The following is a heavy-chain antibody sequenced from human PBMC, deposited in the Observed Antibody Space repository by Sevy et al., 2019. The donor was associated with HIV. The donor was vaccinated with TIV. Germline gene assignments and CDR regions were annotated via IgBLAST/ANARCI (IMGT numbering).Heavy chain of an antibody. CDR2: ISSSSSYI. Sequence: GGSLRLSCAASGFTFSSYSMNWVRQAPGKGLEWVSSISSSSSYIYYADSLKGRFTISRDNAKNSLYLQMNSLRAEDTAVYYCARDSSGGIQLWWDFDYWGQGTLVTVSS. J-gene: IGHJ4*02. CDR3: ARDSSGGIQLWWDFDY. D-gene: IGHD5-18*01. V-gene: IGHV3-21*01. CDR1: GFTFSSYS.